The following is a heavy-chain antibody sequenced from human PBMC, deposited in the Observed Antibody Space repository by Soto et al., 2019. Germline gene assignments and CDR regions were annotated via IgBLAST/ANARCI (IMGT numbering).Heavy chain of an antibody. J-gene: IGHJ3*01. CDR2: IYYSGST. CDR3: ARVWGGAFDF. D-gene: IGHD3-10*01. Sequence: SETLCLTCTGSGGFISSYYWSWIRQPPGKGLEWIGYIYYSGSTNYNPSLKSRVTISVDTSKNQFSLKLSSVTAADTAVYYCARVWGGAFDFWGQGTMVT. CDR1: GGFISSYY. V-gene: IGHV4-59*01.